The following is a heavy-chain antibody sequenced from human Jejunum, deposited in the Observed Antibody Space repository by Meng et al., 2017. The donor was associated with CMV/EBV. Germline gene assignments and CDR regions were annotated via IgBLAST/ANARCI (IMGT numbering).Heavy chain of an antibody. D-gene: IGHD6-19*01. CDR1: GFTFTDYY. CDR2: INANSGAT. V-gene: IGHV1-2*02. J-gene: IGHJ4*02. CDR3: ARDGVSSVTDLDY. Sequence: ASGFTFTDYYLYWVRQAPGQGLEYMGWINANSGATGCAQKFQGRVSMTRDTSISTIYMELGGLRPDDTAVYYCARDGVSSVTDLDYWGQGTLVTVSS.